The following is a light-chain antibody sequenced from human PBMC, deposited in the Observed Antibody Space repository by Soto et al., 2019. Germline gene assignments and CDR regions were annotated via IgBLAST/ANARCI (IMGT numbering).Light chain of an antibody. J-gene: IGLJ2*01. CDR2: EVT. V-gene: IGLV2-8*01. CDR1: TSDLGDYKY. CDR3: SSYAGINNLV. Sequence: QSALTQPASVSGSPGQSITISCTGTTSDLGDYKYISWYQQHPGKVPKLIIYEVTNRPSGVPDRFSGSKSGNTASLTVSGLQAEDEADYYCSSYAGINNLVFGGGTKLTVL.